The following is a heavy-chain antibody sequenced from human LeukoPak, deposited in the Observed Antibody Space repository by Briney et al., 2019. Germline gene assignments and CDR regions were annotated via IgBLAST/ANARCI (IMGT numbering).Heavy chain of an antibody. D-gene: IGHD6-19*01. CDR3: ARSSSGWYRGEVY. CDR1: GDSISSYY. Sequence: SETLSLTCTVSGDSISSYYWNWIRQPAGKGLEWTGRIYTSGTTNYNPSLKSRVTMSVDTSKNQFSLKLSSVTAADTAVYYCARSSSGWYRGEVYWGQGTLVTVSS. J-gene: IGHJ4*02. V-gene: IGHV4-4*07. CDR2: IYTSGTT.